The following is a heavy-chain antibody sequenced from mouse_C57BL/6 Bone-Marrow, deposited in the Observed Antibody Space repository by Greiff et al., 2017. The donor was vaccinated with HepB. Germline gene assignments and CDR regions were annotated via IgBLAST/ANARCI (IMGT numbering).Heavy chain of an antibody. D-gene: IGHD1-1*01. J-gene: IGHJ2*01. Sequence: EVQLVESGGGLVQPGGSLSLSCAASGFTFTDYYMSWVRQPPGKALEWLGFIRNKANGYTTEYSASVKGRFTISRDKSQSILYLQMNALRAEDSATYYCARVGYYGSSDYWGQGTTLTVSS. V-gene: IGHV7-3*01. CDR3: ARVGYYGSSDY. CDR1: GFTFTDYY. CDR2: IRNKANGYTT.